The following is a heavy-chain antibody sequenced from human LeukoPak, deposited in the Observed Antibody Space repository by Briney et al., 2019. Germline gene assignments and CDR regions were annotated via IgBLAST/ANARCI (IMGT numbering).Heavy chain of an antibody. CDR3: ARWYSSGWYSDY. V-gene: IGHV3-21*06. CDR2: VSGTSGYI. CDR1: GFSFSTYS. Sequence: PGGSLRLSCAASGFSFSTYSMIWVRQAPGKGLEWVSSVSGTSGYIYYADSVRGRFTISRDNAKNTVYLQMNSLRAEDTAVYYCARWYSSGWYSDYWGQGTLVTVSS. D-gene: IGHD6-19*01. J-gene: IGHJ4*02.